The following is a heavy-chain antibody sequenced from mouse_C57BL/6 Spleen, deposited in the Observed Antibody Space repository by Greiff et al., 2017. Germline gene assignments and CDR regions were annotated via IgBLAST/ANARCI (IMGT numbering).Heavy chain of an antibody. J-gene: IGHJ2*01. CDR3: TGNWDEYYFDY. D-gene: IGHD4-1*01. Sequence: EVKLMESGGGLVQPGGSMKLSCVASGFTFSNYWMNWVRQSPEKGLEWVAQIRLKSDNYATHYAESVKGRFTISRDDSKSSVYLQMNNLRAEDTGIYYCTGNWDEYYFDYWGQGTTLTVSS. CDR1: GFTFSNYW. CDR2: IRLKSDNYAT. V-gene: IGHV6-3*01.